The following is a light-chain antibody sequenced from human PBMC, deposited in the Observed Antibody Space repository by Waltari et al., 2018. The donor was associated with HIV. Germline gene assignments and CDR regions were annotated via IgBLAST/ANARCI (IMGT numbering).Light chain of an antibody. CDR3: GTWDSSLSTYV. CDR1: ISNVGNNY. V-gene: IGLV1-51*02. CDR2: ENN. J-gene: IGLJ1*01. Sequence: QSVLTQPPSVSAAPGQKVSISCSGGISNVGNNYVSWYQQLPGTATKLLMYENNKRPSGIPDRFSGSKSGTSATLDITGLQTGDEADYYCGTWDSSLSTYVFGSGTKVTAL.